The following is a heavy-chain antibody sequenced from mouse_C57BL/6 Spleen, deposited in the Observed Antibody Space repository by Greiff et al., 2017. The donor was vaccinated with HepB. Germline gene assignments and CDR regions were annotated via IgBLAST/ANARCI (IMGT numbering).Heavy chain of an antibody. CDR3: ARPYGSSYGWFAY. V-gene: IGHV5-17*01. J-gene: IGHJ3*01. CDR2: ISSGSSTI. D-gene: IGHD1-1*01. Sequence: EVMLVESGGGLVKPGGSLKLSCAASGFTFSDYGMHWVRQAPEKGLEWVAYISSGSSTIDYADTVKGRFTISRDNAKNTLFLQMTSLRSEDTAMYYWARPYGSSYGWFAYWGQGTLVTVSA. CDR1: GFTFSDYG.